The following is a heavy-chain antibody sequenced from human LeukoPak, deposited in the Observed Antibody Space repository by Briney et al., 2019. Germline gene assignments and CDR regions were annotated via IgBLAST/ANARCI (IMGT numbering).Heavy chain of an antibody. CDR3: AKDRSAYYFARLEH. V-gene: IGHV3-23*01. J-gene: IGHJ1*01. D-gene: IGHD3-22*01. Sequence: GGSLRLSCAASGFTFSNYAMSWVRQAPGKGLEWVSGISGSGDSTNYADSVKDRFTISRDNSKNTLYLQMSSLRAEDTAVYYCAKDRSAYYFARLEHWGQGTLVTVPS. CDR1: GFTFSNYA. CDR2: ISGSGDST.